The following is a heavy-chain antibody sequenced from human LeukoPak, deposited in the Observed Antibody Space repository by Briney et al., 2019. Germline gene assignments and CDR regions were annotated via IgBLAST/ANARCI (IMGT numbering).Heavy chain of an antibody. CDR2: IYLGDSDT. J-gene: IGHJ4*02. CDR3: ARGETLFGVFDF. Sequence: GESLKISCQGSGYIFTSYWIGWVRQMPGKGLEWMGIIYLGDSDTRYSPSFQGQVTTSADKSISTAYLQWSSLKAADTALYYCARGETLFGVFDFWGQGTLVTVSS. V-gene: IGHV5-51*01. CDR1: GYIFTSYW. D-gene: IGHD3-3*01.